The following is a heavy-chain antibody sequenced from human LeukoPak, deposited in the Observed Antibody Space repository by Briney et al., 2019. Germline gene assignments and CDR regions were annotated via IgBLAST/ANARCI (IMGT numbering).Heavy chain of an antibody. D-gene: IGHD1-1*01. CDR2: INPTGDKT. CDR3: ARDNSMENTAWWFDP. Sequence: ASVKVSCKASGYTFTDHYMHWVRQAPGQGLEWMGLINPTGDKTWYAQKFQGRVTLTRDMSTTTDCMELSSLTSEDTAVYHCARDNSMENTAWWFDPWGRGTLVIVSS. CDR1: GYTFTDHY. V-gene: IGHV1-46*01. J-gene: IGHJ5*02.